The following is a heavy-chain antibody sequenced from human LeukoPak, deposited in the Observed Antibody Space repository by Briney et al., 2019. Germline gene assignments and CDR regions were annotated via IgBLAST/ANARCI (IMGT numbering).Heavy chain of an antibody. Sequence: SETLSLTCTVSGGSISSHYWSWIRQPPGKGLEWIGYIYYSGSTNYNPSLKSRVTISVDTSKNQFSLKPSSVTAADTAVYYCARDLRTFDPWGQGTLVTVSS. CDR3: ARDLRTFDP. CDR2: IYYSGST. CDR1: GGSISSHY. V-gene: IGHV4-59*11. J-gene: IGHJ5*02.